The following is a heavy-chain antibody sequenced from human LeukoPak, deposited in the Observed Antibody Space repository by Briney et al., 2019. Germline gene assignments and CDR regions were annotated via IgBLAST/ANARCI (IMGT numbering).Heavy chain of an antibody. J-gene: IGHJ6*02. CDR1: GFTFSSYG. CDR2: ISYDGSSK. V-gene: IGHV3-33*08. CDR3: ARAPGYYGMDV. Sequence: GGSLRLSCAASGFTFSSYGMHWVRQAPGKGLEWVAVISYDGSSKYYADSVKGRFTISRDNSKNTLYLQMNSLRAEDTAVYYCARAPGYYGMDVWGQGTTVTVSS.